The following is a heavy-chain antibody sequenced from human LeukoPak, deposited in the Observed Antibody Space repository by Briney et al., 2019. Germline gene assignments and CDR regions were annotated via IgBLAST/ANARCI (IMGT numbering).Heavy chain of an antibody. CDR3: TRESHAPRYYYDSSGQTDY. V-gene: IGHV3-49*04. J-gene: IGHJ4*02. CDR1: GFTFSSYW. CDR2: IRSKAYGGTT. Sequence: PGGSLRLSCAASGFTFSSYWMSWVRQAPGKGLEWVGFIRSKAYGGTTEYAASVKGRFTISRDDSKSIAYLQMNSLKTEDTAVYYCTRESHAPRYYYDSSGQTDYWGQGTLVTVPS. D-gene: IGHD3-22*01.